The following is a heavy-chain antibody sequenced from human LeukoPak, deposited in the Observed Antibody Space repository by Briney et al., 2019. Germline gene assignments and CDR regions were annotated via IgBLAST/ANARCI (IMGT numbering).Heavy chain of an antibody. D-gene: IGHD3-9*01. CDR3: ARDFYDILTGPPSAYFDL. Sequence: GGSLRLSCAASGFTFSSYAMHWVRQAPGKGLEYVSAISSNGGSSYYANSVKGRFTISRDNSKNTLYLQMGSLRAEDMAVYYCARDFYDILTGPPSAYFDLWGRGTLVTVSS. CDR1: GFTFSSYA. CDR2: ISSNGGSS. J-gene: IGHJ2*01. V-gene: IGHV3-64*01.